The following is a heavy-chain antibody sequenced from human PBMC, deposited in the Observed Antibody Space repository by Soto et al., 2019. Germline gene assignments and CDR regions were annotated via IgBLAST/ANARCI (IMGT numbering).Heavy chain of an antibody. Sequence: LRLSCAASGLTVSNAYMAWVRQAPGMGLEWVSVIYDNGTTYYADSVKGRFTISRDTSTNTLSLQMDSLRAEDTAVYYCVRPLPSGRNYGLDVWGQGTTVTVSS. D-gene: IGHD3-10*01. CDR3: VRPLPSGRNYGLDV. CDR1: GLTVSNAY. CDR2: IYDNGTT. J-gene: IGHJ6*02. V-gene: IGHV3-53*01.